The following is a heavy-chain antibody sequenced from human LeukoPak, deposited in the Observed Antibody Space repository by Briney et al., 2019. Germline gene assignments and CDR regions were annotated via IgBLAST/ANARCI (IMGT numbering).Heavy chain of an antibody. V-gene: IGHV3-11*06. CDR1: GFTFSDSY. CDR3: ARGLLDF. J-gene: IGHJ4*02. D-gene: IGHD3-10*01. CDR2: IRSGGSYT. Sequence: GGSLRLSCAASGFTFSDSYMSWIRQAPGKGLEWVSYIRSGGSYTNYADSVKGRFTISRDNAKNSLYLQMNSLRAEDTAVYYCARGLLDFWGQGTLVTVSS.